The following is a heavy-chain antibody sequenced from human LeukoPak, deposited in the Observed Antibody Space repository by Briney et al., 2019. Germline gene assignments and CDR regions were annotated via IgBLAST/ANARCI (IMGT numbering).Heavy chain of an antibody. Sequence: PSETLSLTCTVPGGSSSSYYWSWIRQPAGEGLEWIGRIYAGGSTIYNPSLKSRVTLSLDTSKNQFSLKLNSATAADTAVYYCAGQLANLPMDVWGQGTTVTVSS. CDR1: GGSSSSYY. CDR2: IYAGGST. V-gene: IGHV4-4*07. D-gene: IGHD1-1*01. CDR3: AGQLANLPMDV. J-gene: IGHJ6*02.